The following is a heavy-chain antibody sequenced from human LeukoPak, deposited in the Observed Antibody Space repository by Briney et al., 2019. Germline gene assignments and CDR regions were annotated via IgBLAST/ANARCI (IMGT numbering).Heavy chain of an antibody. D-gene: IGHD5-12*01. Sequence: GGSLRLSCAAPGFTFSSYGMHWVRQAPGKGLEWVAVIWYDGSNKYYADSVKGRFAISRDNSKNTLYLQMNSLRAEDTAVFYCARAVGYPATMVDYWGQGTLVTVSS. CDR3: ARAVGYPATMVDY. CDR1: GFTFSSYG. V-gene: IGHV3-33*01. J-gene: IGHJ4*02. CDR2: IWYDGSNK.